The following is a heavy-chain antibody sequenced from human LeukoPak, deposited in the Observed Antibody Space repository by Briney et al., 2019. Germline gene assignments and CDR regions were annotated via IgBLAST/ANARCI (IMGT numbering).Heavy chain of an antibody. V-gene: IGHV2-26*01. D-gene: IGHD6-19*01. Sequence: SGPTLVNPTETLTLTCTVSGFSLSNARMGVSWIRQPPGKALEWLAHIFLNDEKSYSTSLKSRLTISKDTSKSQVVLTMTNMDPVDTATYYCARIPPKAGKYSSGCVGYWGQGTLVTVSS. J-gene: IGHJ4*02. CDR2: IFLNDEK. CDR3: ARIPPKAGKYSSGCVGY. CDR1: GFSLSNARMG.